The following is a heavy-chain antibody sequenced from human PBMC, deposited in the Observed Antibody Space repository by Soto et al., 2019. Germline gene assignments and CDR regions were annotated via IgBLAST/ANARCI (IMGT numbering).Heavy chain of an antibody. CDR3: ARALPYYDFWSGYHNWFDP. CDR2: INHSGST. Sequence: SETLSLTCAVYGGSFSGYYWSWIRQPPGKGLEWIGEINHSGSTNYNPSLKSRVTISVDTSKNQFSLKLSSVTAADTAVYYCARALPYYDFWSGYHNWFDPWGQGILVTVSS. J-gene: IGHJ5*02. CDR1: GGSFSGYY. V-gene: IGHV4-34*01. D-gene: IGHD3-3*01.